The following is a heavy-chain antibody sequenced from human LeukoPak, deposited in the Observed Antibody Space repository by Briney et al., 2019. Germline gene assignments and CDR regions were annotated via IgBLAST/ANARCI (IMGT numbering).Heavy chain of an antibody. CDR2: IYYSGST. Sequence: SETLSLTCTVSGDSIGYYYWGWIRQPPGKGLEWIGSIYYSGSTYYNPSLKSRVTISVDTSKNQFSLKLSSVTPADTAVYYCARPRSSGWSAFDNWGQGTMVTVSS. J-gene: IGHJ3*02. CDR3: ARPRSSGWSAFDN. V-gene: IGHV4-39*01. D-gene: IGHD6-19*01. CDR1: GDSIGYYY.